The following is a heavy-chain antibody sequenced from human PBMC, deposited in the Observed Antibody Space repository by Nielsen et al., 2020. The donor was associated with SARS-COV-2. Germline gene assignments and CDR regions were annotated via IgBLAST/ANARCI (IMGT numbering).Heavy chain of an antibody. CDR3: AILRITMVRGVKGGMDV. J-gene: IGHJ6*02. D-gene: IGHD3-10*01. Sequence: GGSLRLSCAASGFTFSSYAMHWVRQAPGKGLEWVSSISSSSSYIYYADSVKGRFTISRDNAKNSLYLQMNSLRAEDTAVYYCAILRITMVRGVKGGMDVWGQGTTVTVSS. CDR1: GFTFSSYA. CDR2: ISSSSSYI. V-gene: IGHV3-21*01.